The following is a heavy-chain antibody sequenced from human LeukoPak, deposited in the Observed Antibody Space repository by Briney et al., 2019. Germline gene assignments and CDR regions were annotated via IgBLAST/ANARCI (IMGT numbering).Heavy chain of an antibody. J-gene: IGHJ4*02. V-gene: IGHV5-10-1*01. Sequence: GESLRISCKGSGYIFSNYWISWVRQVPGQGLGWMGRIDPSDSYTNYGPSFQGHVTISADKSISTAYLQWSSLKASDTAMYYCASGTRYCISTSCQGGYYFDNWGQGTLVTVSS. D-gene: IGHD2-2*01. CDR3: ASGTRYCISTSCQGGYYFDN. CDR1: GYIFSNYW. CDR2: IDPSDSYT.